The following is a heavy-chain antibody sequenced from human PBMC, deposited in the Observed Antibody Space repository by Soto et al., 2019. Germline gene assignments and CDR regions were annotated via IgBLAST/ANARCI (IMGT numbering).Heavy chain of an antibody. CDR2: TYYRSKWYN. V-gene: IGHV6-1*01. CDR3: ARDLGTGIAAPGTFDY. Sequence: SQTLSLTCAISGDSVSSNSASWNWIRQSPSRGLEWLGRTYYRSKWYNDYAVSVRSRITINPDTAKNQFSLQLKSVTPEDTALYYCARDLGTGIAAPGTFDYWGQGALVTVSS. D-gene: IGHD6-13*01. J-gene: IGHJ4*02. CDR1: GDSVSSNSAS.